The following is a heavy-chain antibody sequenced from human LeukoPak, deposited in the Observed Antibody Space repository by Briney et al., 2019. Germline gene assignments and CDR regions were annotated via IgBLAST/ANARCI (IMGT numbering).Heavy chain of an antibody. Sequence: GGSLRLSCAASGFTFTTYSMNWVRQAPRKGLEWVSSISSTSDYIYYADSLMGRFTISRDNAKNSLYLQMNSLRAEDTAVYYCAREEEDYYDSGTYYFDFWGQGTLVTVSS. CDR3: AREEEDYYDSGTYYFDF. CDR1: GFTFTTYS. V-gene: IGHV3-21*01. CDR2: ISSTSDYI. D-gene: IGHD3-10*01. J-gene: IGHJ4*02.